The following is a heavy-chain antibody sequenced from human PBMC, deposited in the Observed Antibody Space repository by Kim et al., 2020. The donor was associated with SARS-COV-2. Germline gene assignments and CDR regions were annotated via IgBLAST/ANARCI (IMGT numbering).Heavy chain of an antibody. Sequence: PTFQGQVTISADKSISTAYLQWSSLKASDTAMYYCARRAYGSGSYYFDYWGQGTLVTVSS. D-gene: IGHD3-10*01. CDR3: ARRAYGSGSYYFDY. J-gene: IGHJ4*02. V-gene: IGHV5-51*01.